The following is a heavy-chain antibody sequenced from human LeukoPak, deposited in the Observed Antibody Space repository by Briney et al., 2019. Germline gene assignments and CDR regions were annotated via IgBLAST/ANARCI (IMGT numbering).Heavy chain of an antibody. Sequence: GGSLRLSCAASGFTFSTYAMSWVRQAPGKGLEWVSVISASGGTTYYADSVKGRFTISRDKSKNTLYLQMHSLRAEDTAVYYCAKVYSSTWYGSNDYWGQGTLVTVFS. J-gene: IGHJ4*02. V-gene: IGHV3-23*01. D-gene: IGHD6-13*01. CDR2: ISASGGTT. CDR1: GFTFSTYA. CDR3: AKVYSSTWYGSNDY.